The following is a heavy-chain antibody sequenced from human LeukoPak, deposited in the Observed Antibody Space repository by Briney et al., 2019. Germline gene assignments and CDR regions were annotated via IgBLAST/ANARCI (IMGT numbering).Heavy chain of an antibody. V-gene: IGHV4-30-2*01. CDR3: ARGFYGAGSHFDY. J-gene: IGHJ4*02. D-gene: IGHD3-10*01. Sequence: SETLSLTCAVSGGSISSGDFPWCWIRQPPGKGLEWIGYIFHTGHTSYNPSLKSRVTISVDMSKNQLSLRLTSVTAADTAVYYCARGFYGAGSHFDYWGQGTLVTVSS. CDR1: GGSISSGDFP. CDR2: IFHTGHT.